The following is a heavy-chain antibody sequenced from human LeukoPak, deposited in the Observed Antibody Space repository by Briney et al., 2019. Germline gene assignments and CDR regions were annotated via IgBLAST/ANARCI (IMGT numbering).Heavy chain of an antibody. V-gene: IGHV3-33*06. D-gene: IGHD5-12*01. Sequence: GRSLRLFCAASGFTFSSYGMHWARQAPGKGLEWVAVIWYDGSNKYYADSVKGRFTISRDNSKNTLYLQMNSLRAEDTAVYYCAKGGYSGYDLPFDYWGQGTLVTVSS. CDR1: GFTFSSYG. CDR3: AKGGYSGYDLPFDY. CDR2: IWYDGSNK. J-gene: IGHJ4*02.